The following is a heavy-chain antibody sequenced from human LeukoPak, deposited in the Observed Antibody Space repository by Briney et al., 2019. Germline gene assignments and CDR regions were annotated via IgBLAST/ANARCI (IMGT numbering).Heavy chain of an antibody. Sequence: GGSLRLSCAASGFTFSSYAMIWVRQAPGKGLEWVSGISGGGGSTYYSDSVKGRFTISRDNSKNTLYLQMNSLRAEDTAVYYCAKNGVNQLLHFDYWGQGTLVTVSS. CDR1: GFTFSSYA. V-gene: IGHV3-23*01. J-gene: IGHJ4*02. CDR3: AKNGVNQLLHFDY. D-gene: IGHD2-2*01. CDR2: ISGGGGST.